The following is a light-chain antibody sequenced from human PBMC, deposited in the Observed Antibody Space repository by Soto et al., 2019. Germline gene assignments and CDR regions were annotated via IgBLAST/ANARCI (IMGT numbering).Light chain of an antibody. Sequence: QSVLTQPPSASGTPGQRVTISCCGSSSNIGSNTVNWYQQLPGTAPKLLIYSDNQRPSGVPDRFSGSKSGTSASLAISGLQSEDEADYYCAPWDDSLNGSNGVFGGGTKLTVL. CDR1: SSNIGSNT. J-gene: IGLJ3*02. CDR3: APWDDSLNGSNGV. CDR2: SDN. V-gene: IGLV1-44*01.